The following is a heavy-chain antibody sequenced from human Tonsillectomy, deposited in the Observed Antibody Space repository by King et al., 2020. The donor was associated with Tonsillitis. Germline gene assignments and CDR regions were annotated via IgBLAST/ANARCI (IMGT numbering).Heavy chain of an antibody. CDR3: ARDFAYSFDN. V-gene: IGHV3-48*01. CDR1: GFTFSDYS. Sequence: VQLVESGGGLVQPGGSLRLSCAASGFTFSDYSMNWVRQAPGKGLEWIAYIHGRTDTRWYADSVRGRFTTSREKAKDSLFLHMNSLRAEDTAVYYCARDFAYSFDNW. J-gene: IGHJ3*02. D-gene: IGHD1-1*01. CDR2: IHGRTDTR.